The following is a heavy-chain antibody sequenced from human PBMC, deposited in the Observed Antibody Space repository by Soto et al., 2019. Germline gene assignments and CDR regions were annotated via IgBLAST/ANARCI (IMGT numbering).Heavy chain of an antibody. J-gene: IGHJ4*02. CDR1: GYTFTHYY. D-gene: IGHD3-22*01. CDR2: INPGGGYT. CDR3: GREYFDSRGTPPGD. Sequence: QVQLVQSGAEVKKPGASVKVSCKTSGYTFTHYYMHWVRLAPGQGLEWMGVINPGGGYTTYAQKFPRRVTMTTHTSTSTVYMELSSLKSEDTAVYYCGREYFDSRGTPPGDWGQGTLVTVSS. V-gene: IGHV1-46*01.